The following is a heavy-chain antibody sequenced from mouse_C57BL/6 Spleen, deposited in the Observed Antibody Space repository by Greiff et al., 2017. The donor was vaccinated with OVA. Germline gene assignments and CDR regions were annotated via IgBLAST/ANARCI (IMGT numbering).Heavy chain of an antibody. V-gene: IGHV1-82*01. CDR2: IYPGDGDT. J-gene: IGHJ3*01. Sequence: QVQLKESGPELVKPGASVKISCKASGYAFSSSWMNWVKQRPGKGLEWIGRIYPGDGDTNYNGKFKGKATLTADKSSSTAYMQLSSLTSEDSAVYFCARGGNSSFAYWGQGTLVTVSA. CDR1: GYAFSSSW. CDR3: ARGGNSSFAY.